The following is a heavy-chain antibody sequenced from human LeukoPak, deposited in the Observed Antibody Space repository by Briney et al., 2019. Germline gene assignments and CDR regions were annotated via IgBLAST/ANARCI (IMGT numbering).Heavy chain of an antibody. Sequence: GRSLRLSCAASGLTFSSYGMHWVRQAPGKGLDGVAVISYDGSNKYYAASVKGRFTISRDNSKNTLYLQMTSLRAEDAAVYYCAKDLRYYDSSGSNPFDYWGQGTLVTVSS. J-gene: IGHJ4*02. CDR1: GLTFSSYG. V-gene: IGHV3-30*18. CDR3: AKDLRYYDSSGSNPFDY. D-gene: IGHD3-22*01. CDR2: ISYDGSNK.